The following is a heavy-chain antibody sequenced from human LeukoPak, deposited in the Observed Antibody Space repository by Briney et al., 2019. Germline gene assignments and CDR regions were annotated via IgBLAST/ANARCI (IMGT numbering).Heavy chain of an antibody. V-gene: IGHV1-46*01. CDR2: INPSGGST. Sequence: GASVKVSCKASGYTFTSYYMHWVRQAPGQGLEWMGIINPSGGSTSYAQKLQGRVTMTTDTSTSTAYMELRSLRSDDTAVYYCAREIPRYYYDSSGSRIIDYWGQGTLVTVSS. J-gene: IGHJ4*02. CDR3: AREIPRYYYDSSGSRIIDY. D-gene: IGHD3-22*01. CDR1: GYTFTSYY.